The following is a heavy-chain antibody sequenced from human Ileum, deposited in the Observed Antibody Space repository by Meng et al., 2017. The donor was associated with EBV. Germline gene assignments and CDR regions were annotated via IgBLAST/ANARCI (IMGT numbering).Heavy chain of an antibody. CDR3: ARGTPGRSYSDY. CDR2: FVNNVDT. J-gene: IGHJ4*02. D-gene: IGHD3-10*01. Sequence: QVHLLQAGAEVKKPGAWVRVSCEASGYTFASYGISWLRQAPGQGLEWMGWFVNNVDTYSAQKFQGRVAMTTDTHTSTAFMELRSLRSDDTAVYYCARGTPGRSYSDYWGQGTLVTVAS. V-gene: IGHV1-18*01. CDR1: GYTFASYG.